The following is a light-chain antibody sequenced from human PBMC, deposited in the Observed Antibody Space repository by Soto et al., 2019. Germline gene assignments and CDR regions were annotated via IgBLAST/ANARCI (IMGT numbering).Light chain of an antibody. Sequence: EIVLTQSPATLSLSPGEGATLSCRASQSVGTYLVWYQQKPGQAPRLLMYDVSNRAAGIPARFSGSGSGTAFTLTISSLEPEDLAVYYCQQRINWPPITFGQGTRLQIK. J-gene: IGKJ5*01. CDR3: QQRINWPPIT. CDR1: QSVGTY. V-gene: IGKV3-11*01. CDR2: DVS.